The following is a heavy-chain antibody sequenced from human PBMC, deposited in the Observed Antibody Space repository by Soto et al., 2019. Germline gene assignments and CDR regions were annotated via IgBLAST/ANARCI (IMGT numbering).Heavy chain of an antibody. V-gene: IGHV3-21*01. D-gene: IGHD1-26*01. J-gene: IGHJ4*02. CDR1: GFTFSSYS. Sequence: GGSLRLSCAASGFTFSSYSMNWVRQAPGKGLEWVSSISSSSSYIYYADSVKGRFTISRDNAKNTLYLQMNSLRPEDTAVYYCARVGVGAWYFASWGQGALVTVSS. CDR2: ISSSSSYI. CDR3: ARVGVGAWYFAS.